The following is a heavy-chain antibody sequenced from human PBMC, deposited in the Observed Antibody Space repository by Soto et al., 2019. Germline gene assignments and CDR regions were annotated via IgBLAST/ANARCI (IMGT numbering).Heavy chain of an antibody. CDR3: AHAFGGTSWPNDAFDV. V-gene: IGHV2-5*02. CDR2: IYWDDDT. J-gene: IGHJ3*01. Sequence: QITLKESGPTLVKPTQTLTLTCIFSGFSFSADGVGVGWIRQPPGKALEWLALIYWDDDTRYRPSLKSRLTTPKDSSKNQVVLTMPNMDPLDTATYYCAHAFGGTSWPNDAFDVWGQGTVVTVSS. CDR1: GFSFSADGVG. D-gene: IGHD3-16*01.